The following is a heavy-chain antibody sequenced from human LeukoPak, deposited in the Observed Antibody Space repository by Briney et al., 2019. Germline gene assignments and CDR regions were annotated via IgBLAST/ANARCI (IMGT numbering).Heavy chain of an antibody. CDR1: GFTFGDYA. CDR2: IRSKAYGGTT. D-gene: IGHD2-2*01. V-gene: IGHV3-49*04. J-gene: IGHJ4*02. Sequence: GGSLRLSCTASGFTFGDYATSWVRQAPGKGLEWVGFIRSKAYGGTTEYAASVKGRFTISRDDSKSIAYLQMNSLKTEDTAVYYCTRVSIGYCSSTSCYGIGIDYWGQGTLVTVSS. CDR3: TRVSIGYCSSTSCYGIGIDY.